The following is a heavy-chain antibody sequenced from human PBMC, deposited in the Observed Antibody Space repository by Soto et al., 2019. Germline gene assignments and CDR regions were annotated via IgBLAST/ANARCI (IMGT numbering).Heavy chain of an antibody. CDR2: ITSDTNTI. V-gene: IGHV3-48*02. D-gene: IGHD6-19*01. J-gene: IGHJ4*02. Sequence: EVQLVESGGGWVQPGGSLRLTCVASGFAFGIYSMNWVRQAPGKGLEWSSYITSDTNTIKYADSVKGRFTISRDNAKNLVYLQMNSLRDEDTAVYFCARSVEGHFDYWGQGTVVTVSS. CDR3: ARSVEGHFDY. CDR1: GFAFGIYS.